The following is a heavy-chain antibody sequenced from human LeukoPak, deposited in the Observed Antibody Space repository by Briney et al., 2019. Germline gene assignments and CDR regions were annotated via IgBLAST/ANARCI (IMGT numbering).Heavy chain of an antibody. CDR3: ARDRLVARAFDI. D-gene: IGHD2-15*01. J-gene: IGHJ3*02. CDR1: GGSISSYY. CDR2: IYTSGST. Sequence: SETLSLTCTVSGGSISSYYWSWIRQPAGKGLEWIGRIYTSGSTNYNPSLKSRVTISVDTSKNQFSLKLSSVTAADTAVYYCARDRLVARAFDIWGQGTMVTVSS. V-gene: IGHV4-4*07.